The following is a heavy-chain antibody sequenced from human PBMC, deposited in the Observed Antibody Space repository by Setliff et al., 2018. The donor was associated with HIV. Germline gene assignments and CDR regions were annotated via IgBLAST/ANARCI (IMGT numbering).Heavy chain of an antibody. D-gene: IGHD3-10*01. CDR3: ARTALWFDKADWYFDL. CDR2: VYNSGNT. V-gene: IGHV4-28*01. Sequence: SETLSLTCAVSGYSIRSSYWWGWIRQSPGKGLEWIGNVYNSGNTYYNPSLKRRVTMSVDTFKNQFSLKLSSVTAVDTAVYYCARTALWFDKADWYFDLWGRGTLVTV. J-gene: IGHJ2*01. CDR1: GYSIRSSYW.